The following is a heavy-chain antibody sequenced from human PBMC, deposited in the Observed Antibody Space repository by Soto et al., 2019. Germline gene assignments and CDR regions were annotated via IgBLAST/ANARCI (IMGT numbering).Heavy chain of an antibody. CDR3: ARVSFGVVTSYAFDY. Sequence: GASVKVSCKASGYTFTSSVIHWVRQAPGQRLEWMGWINAGNGNTRYTQKFQGRVTITRDTSASTAYMELSSLRSEDTAVYYCARVSFGVVTSYAFDYWGQGTLVTVSS. CDR1: GYTFTSSV. CDR2: INAGNGNT. D-gene: IGHD3-3*01. V-gene: IGHV1-3*01. J-gene: IGHJ4*02.